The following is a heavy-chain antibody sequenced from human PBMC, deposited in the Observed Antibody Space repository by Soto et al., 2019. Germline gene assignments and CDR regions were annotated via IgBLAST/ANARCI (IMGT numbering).Heavy chain of an antibody. D-gene: IGHD2-15*01. CDR1: GGSIGSYY. CDR2: IYTSGST. Sequence: SETLSLTCTVSGGSIGSYYWSWIRQPAGKGLEWIGRIYTSGSTNYNPSLKSRVTMSVDTSKNQFSLKLSSVTAADTAVYYCARDGLGYCSGGSCYSNNWFDPWGQGTLVTVSS. V-gene: IGHV4-4*07. CDR3: ARDGLGYCSGGSCYSNNWFDP. J-gene: IGHJ5*02.